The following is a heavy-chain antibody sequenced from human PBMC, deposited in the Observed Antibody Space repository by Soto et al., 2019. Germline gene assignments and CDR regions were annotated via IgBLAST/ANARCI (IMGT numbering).Heavy chain of an antibody. CDR1: GGSISSGGYY. Sequence: SETLSLTCTVSGGSISSGGYYWSWIRQHPGKGLEWIGYIYYSGSTYYNPSLKSRVTISVDLSKNQFSLKLSSVTAADTAVYYCASGSRRFLEWSINYYYGMDVWGQGTTVTVSS. CDR3: ASGSRRFLEWSINYYYGMDV. CDR2: IYYSGST. J-gene: IGHJ6*02. V-gene: IGHV4-31*03. D-gene: IGHD3-3*01.